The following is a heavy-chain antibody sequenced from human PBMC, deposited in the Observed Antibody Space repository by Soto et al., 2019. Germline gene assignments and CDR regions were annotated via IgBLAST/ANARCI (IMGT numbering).Heavy chain of an antibody. CDR2: ISGSGGST. CDR1: GFTFSSYA. J-gene: IGHJ6*02. V-gene: IGHV3-23*01. Sequence: EVQLLESGGGLVQPGGSLRLSCAASGFTFSSYAMSWVRQAPGKGLEWVSAISGSGGSTYYADSVKGRFTISRDNSKNTLYLQMNGLRAEDTAVYYCAKDGSSSHYYYGMDVWGQGTTVTVSS. D-gene: IGHD6-6*01. CDR3: AKDGSSSHYYYGMDV.